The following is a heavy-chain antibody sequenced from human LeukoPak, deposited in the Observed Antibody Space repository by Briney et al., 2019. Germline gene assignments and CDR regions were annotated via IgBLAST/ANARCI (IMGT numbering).Heavy chain of an antibody. CDR2: IYSGGST. Sequence: GGSLRLSCAASGFTFNNAWMSWVRQAPGKGLEWVSVIYSGGSTYYADSVKGRFTISRDNSKNTLYLQMNSLRAEDTAVYYCARCQEGDYLDYWGQGTLVTVSS. CDR1: GFTFNNAW. V-gene: IGHV3-66*01. CDR3: ARCQEGDYLDY. J-gene: IGHJ4*02. D-gene: IGHD5/OR15-5a*01.